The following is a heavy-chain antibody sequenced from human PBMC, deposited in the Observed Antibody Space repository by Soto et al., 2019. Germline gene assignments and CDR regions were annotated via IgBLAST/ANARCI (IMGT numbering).Heavy chain of an antibody. V-gene: IGHV3-30*18. Sequence: QVQLVESGGGVVQPGRSLRLSCAASGFTFSDYGMHWVRQAPGKGLEWVTFISYDGSNKDYTNSVKGRFTISRDNFKNTLYLQMNSLRSEDTAVYYCAKGQLSSRSGFDYAEYLQHWGQGTLVTV. J-gene: IGHJ1*01. CDR2: ISYDGSNK. D-gene: IGHD5-12*01. CDR1: GFTFSDYG. CDR3: AKGQLSSRSGFDYAEYLQH.